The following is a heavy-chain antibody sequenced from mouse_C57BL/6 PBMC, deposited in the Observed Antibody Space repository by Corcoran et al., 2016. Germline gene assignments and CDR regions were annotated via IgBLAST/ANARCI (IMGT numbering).Heavy chain of an antibody. D-gene: IGHD4-1*02. Sequence: QVQLQQSGAELVKPGASVKISCKASRYAFSSYWMNWVKQRPGKGLEWIGQIYPGDGDTNYNGKFKGKATLTADKSSSTAYMQLSSLTSEDSAVYFCARSQLGRAWFAYWGQGTLVTVAA. CDR3: ARSQLGRAWFAY. CDR2: IYPGDGDT. J-gene: IGHJ3*01. V-gene: IGHV1-80*01. CDR1: RYAFSSYW.